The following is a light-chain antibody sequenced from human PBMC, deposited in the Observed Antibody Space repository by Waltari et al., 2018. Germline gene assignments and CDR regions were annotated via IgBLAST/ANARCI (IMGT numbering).Light chain of an antibody. V-gene: IGLV2-23*02. Sequence: QSGLAQPASASGSPGPSITITCTGTSSDVGNSNLVACYQQRPGKAPRLLIYEVTKRAPGTSDRFSASKSGNTASLSISGLQAQEDEADYYCCSYVGLGTYVFGTGTKVTV. CDR1: SSDVGNSNL. CDR2: EVT. J-gene: IGLJ1*01. CDR3: CSYVGLGTYV.